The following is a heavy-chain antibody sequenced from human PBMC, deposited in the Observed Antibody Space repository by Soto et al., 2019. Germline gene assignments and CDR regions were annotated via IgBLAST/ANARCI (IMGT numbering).Heavy chain of an antibody. CDR3: ARSYDFWSGSDAYGMDV. V-gene: IGHV4-30-4*01. CDR1: GGSISSADYN. CDR2: IFHSGST. D-gene: IGHD3-3*01. Sequence: SETLSLTCTVSGGSISSADYNWSWVRQAPGRGLEWIGFIFHSGSTYYNPSLQSRATISVDKSKNQSSLKLSSVTAADTAVYFCARSYDFWSGSDAYGMDVWGQGTTVTVSS. J-gene: IGHJ6*02.